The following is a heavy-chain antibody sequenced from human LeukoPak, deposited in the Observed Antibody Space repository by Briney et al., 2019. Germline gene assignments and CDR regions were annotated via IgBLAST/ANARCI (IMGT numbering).Heavy chain of an antibody. D-gene: IGHD5-12*01. Sequence: GGSLRLPCAASGFTFSSYAMSWVRQAPGKGLEWVSAISGSGGSTYYADSVKGRFTISRDNSKNTLYLQMNSLRAEDTAVYYCAKSERDVDKDLVFDYWGQGTLVTVSS. J-gene: IGHJ4*02. CDR1: GFTFSSYA. CDR3: AKSERDVDKDLVFDY. CDR2: ISGSGGST. V-gene: IGHV3-23*01.